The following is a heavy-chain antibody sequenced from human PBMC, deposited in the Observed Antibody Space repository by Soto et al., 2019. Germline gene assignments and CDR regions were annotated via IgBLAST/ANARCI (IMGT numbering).Heavy chain of an antibody. V-gene: IGHV3-11*06. CDR1: GFTFSDHY. D-gene: IGHD3-10*01. Sequence: GGSLRLSCAASGFTFSDHYMSWIRQAPGKGLEWVSYMSSSSSYTNYADSVKGRFTISRDNAKNSLYLQMNSLRAEDTAVYYCARDRVVRGVIYYYYGMDVWGQGTTVTVSS. J-gene: IGHJ6*02. CDR3: ARDRVVRGVIYYYYGMDV. CDR2: MSSSSSYT.